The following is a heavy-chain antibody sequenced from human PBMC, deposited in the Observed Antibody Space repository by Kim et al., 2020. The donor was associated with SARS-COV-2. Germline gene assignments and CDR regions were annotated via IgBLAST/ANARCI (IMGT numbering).Heavy chain of an antibody. V-gene: IGHV3-30*18. Sequence: GGSLRLSCAASGFPFSHHGMHWVRQAPGKGPEWVAAISMDSRDKYYADSVRGRFTISRDYSKNTLDLQMESLRVEDTAVYYCVKDNAAAHSLFQHWGEGT. CDR2: ISMDSRDK. J-gene: IGHJ1*01. CDR3: VKDNAAAHSLFQH. D-gene: IGHD6-13*01. CDR1: GFPFSHHG.